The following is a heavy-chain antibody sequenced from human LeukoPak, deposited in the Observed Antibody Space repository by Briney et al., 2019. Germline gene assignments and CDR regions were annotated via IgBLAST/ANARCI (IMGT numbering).Heavy chain of an antibody. CDR3: AREDPLLGGIFDY. CDR2: ISNSGDTA. V-gene: IGHV3-48*03. CDR1: GFTFTNYE. D-gene: IGHD3-16*01. J-gene: IGHJ4*02. Sequence: PGGSLRLSCAASGFTFTNYEMNWVRQAPGKGLEWVSYISNSGDTAYYADSVKGRFTISRDNTETSLYLQMNSLRAEDTAVYYCAREDPLLGGIFDYWGQGTLVTVSS.